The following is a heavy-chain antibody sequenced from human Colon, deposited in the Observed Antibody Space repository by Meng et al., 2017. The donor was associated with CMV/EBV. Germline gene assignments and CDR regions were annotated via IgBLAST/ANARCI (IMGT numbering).Heavy chain of an antibody. J-gene: IGHJ4*02. D-gene: IGHD6-13*01. Sequence: QWQTGQSGTEVKKPGASGKVSCKTAGYTFTANHLHWVRQAPGQGLEWMGWIYPQDGGTYFAQKFQDRVTLTRDTSITTAYMELSGLTSDDTAIYYCVRESWYFDFWGEGTLVTVSS. V-gene: IGHV1-2*02. CDR2: IYPQDGGT. CDR1: GYTFTANH. CDR3: VRESWYFDF.